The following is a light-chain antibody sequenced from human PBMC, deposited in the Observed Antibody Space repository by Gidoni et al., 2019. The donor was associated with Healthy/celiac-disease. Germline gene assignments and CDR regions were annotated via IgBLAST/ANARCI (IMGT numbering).Light chain of an antibody. V-gene: IGLV1-44*01. CDR1: SPNIGSNT. CDR3: AAWDDSLNGVV. CDR2: SNN. Sequence: SVLTQPPSASGTPGQRVTISCSGSSPNIGSNTVNWYQQLPGTAPKLLIYSNNQRPSGVPDRFSGSKSGTSAALAISGLQSEDEADYYCAAWDDSLNGVVVGGGTKLTVL. J-gene: IGLJ2*01.